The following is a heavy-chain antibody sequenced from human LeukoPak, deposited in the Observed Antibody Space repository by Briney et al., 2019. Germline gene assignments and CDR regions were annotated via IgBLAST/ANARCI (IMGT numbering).Heavy chain of an antibody. D-gene: IGHD6-13*01. CDR2: ISSSSSYI. CDR3: ARAPGVYDAFDI. CDR1: GFTFSSYS. J-gene: IGHJ3*02. V-gene: IGHV3-21*01. Sequence: GGSLRLSCAASGFTFSSYSMNWVRQAPGKGLEWVSSISSSSSYIYCADSVKGRFTISRDNAKNSLYLQMNSLRAEDTAVYYCARAPGVYDAFDIWGQGTMVTVSS.